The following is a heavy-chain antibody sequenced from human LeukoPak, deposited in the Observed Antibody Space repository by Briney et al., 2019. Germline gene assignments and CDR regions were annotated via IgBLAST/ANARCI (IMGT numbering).Heavy chain of an antibody. CDR3: AKEGDDFNGLY. CDR1: GFTFSRFA. CDR2: ISYDGSEK. V-gene: IGHV3-30*18. J-gene: IGHJ4*02. Sequence: HTGGSLRLSCAASGFTFSRFAMHWLRQAPGKGPEWAAVISYDGSEKYYADSVRGRFTISRDNAKNTLYLQMNTPRVEDTAVYYCAKEGDDFNGLYWGQGTLVTVSS. D-gene: IGHD5-24*01.